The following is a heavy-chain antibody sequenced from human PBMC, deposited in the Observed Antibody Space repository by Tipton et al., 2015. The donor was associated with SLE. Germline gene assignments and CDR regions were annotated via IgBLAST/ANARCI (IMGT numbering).Heavy chain of an antibody. CDR3: AREVYDFSRWGCFDY. J-gene: IGHJ4*02. D-gene: IGHD3/OR15-3a*01. V-gene: IGHV4-61*02. CDR2: MYTSGST. CDR1: GDSISRSSFY. Sequence: TLSLTCTVSGDSISRSSFYWNWIRQPAGKGLEWIGRMYTSGSTNYNPSLKSRVTISVDTSKNQFSLKLSSVTAADTAVYYCAREVYDFSRWGCFDYWGQGTLVTVSS.